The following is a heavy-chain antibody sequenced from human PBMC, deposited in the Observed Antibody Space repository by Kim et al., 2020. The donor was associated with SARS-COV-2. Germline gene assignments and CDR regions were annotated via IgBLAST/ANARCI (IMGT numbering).Heavy chain of an antibody. Sequence: GGSLRLSCAASGFTFSSYAMSWVRQAPGKGLEWVSAISGSGGSTYYADSVKGRFTISRDNSKNTLYLQMNSLRAEDTAVYYCAKVGRAVQQLGSRCFDYWGQGTLVTVSS. D-gene: IGHD6-13*01. CDR1: GFTFSSYA. V-gene: IGHV3-23*01. CDR3: AKVGRAVQQLGSRCFDY. J-gene: IGHJ4*02. CDR2: ISGSGGST.